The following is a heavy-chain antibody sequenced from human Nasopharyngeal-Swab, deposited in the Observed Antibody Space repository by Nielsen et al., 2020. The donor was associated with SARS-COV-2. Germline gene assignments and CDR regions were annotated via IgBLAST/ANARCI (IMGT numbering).Heavy chain of an antibody. J-gene: IGHJ6*02. CDR2: INHSGST. V-gene: IGHV4-34*01. CDR1: GFTFSSYW. D-gene: IGHD3-3*01. Sequence: ESLKISCAASGFTFSSYWMSWIRQPPGKGLEWIGEINHSGSTNYNPSLKSRVTISVDTSKNQFSLKLSSVTAADTAVYYCARNPPGYYDFIHYGMDVWGQGTTVTVSS. CDR3: ARNPPGYYDFIHYGMDV.